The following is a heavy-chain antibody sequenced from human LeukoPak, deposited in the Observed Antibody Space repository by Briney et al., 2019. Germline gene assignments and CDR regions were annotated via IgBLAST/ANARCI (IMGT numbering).Heavy chain of an antibody. CDR1: GFTFSSYS. J-gene: IGHJ4*02. V-gene: IGHV3-30*02. CDR2: IQYDDSEK. D-gene: IGHD1-7*01. CDR3: AREGRTIEIGEFDY. Sequence: PGGSLRLSCAASGFTFSSYSMNWVRQAPGKGLEWVAFIQYDDSEKSYADSMKGRCTTSRDNSKKTVSLQMNSLRAEDTAVYYCAREGRTIEIGEFDYWGQGTLVTVSS.